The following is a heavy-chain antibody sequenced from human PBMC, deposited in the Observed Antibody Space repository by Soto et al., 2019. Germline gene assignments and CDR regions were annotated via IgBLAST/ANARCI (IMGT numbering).Heavy chain of an antibody. CDR3: AKGSGKLLYYYYGMDV. Sequence: GASVKVSCKVSGYTLTELSMHWVRQAPGKGLEWMGGFDPEDGETIYAQKFQGRVTMTEDTSTDTAYMELSSLRSEDTAVYYCAKGSGKLLYYYYGMDVWGQGTTVTVYS. CDR2: FDPEDGET. V-gene: IGHV1-24*01. CDR1: GYTLTELS. D-gene: IGHD1-26*01. J-gene: IGHJ6*02.